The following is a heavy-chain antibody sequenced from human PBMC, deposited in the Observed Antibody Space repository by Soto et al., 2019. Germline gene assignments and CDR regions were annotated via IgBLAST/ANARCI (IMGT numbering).Heavy chain of an antibody. CDR3: ARVDPPLEWLFETNWFDP. Sequence: GGSLRLSCAASGFTFSDYYMSWIRQAPGKGLEWVSYISSSSSYTNYADSVKGRLTISRDNAKNSLYLQMNSLRAEDTAVYYCARVDPPLEWLFETNWFDPWGQGTLVTVSS. J-gene: IGHJ5*02. CDR1: GFTFSDYY. CDR2: ISSSSSYT. V-gene: IGHV3-11*06. D-gene: IGHD3-3*01.